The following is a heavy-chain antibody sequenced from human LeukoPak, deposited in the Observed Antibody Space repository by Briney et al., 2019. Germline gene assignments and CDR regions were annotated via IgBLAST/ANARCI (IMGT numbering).Heavy chain of an antibody. CDR2: INPSGGST. Sequence: ASVKVSCKASGYTFTSYYMHWVRQAPGQGLEWMGIINPSGGSTSYAQKFQGRVTMTRDTSTSTVYMELSSLKSEDTAVYYCARDREYRRYYDYVWGSYEAFDIWGQGTMVTVSS. CDR3: ARDREYRRYYDYVWGSYEAFDI. J-gene: IGHJ3*02. CDR1: GYTFTSYY. V-gene: IGHV1-46*01. D-gene: IGHD3-16*01.